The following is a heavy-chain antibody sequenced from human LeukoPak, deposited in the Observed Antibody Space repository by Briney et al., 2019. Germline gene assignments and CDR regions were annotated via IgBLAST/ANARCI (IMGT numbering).Heavy chain of an antibody. CDR1: GDSISSSSSY. V-gene: IGHV4-39*02. J-gene: IGHJ4*02. CDR3: ARDQDTAMLDY. CDR2: IYYSGST. Sequence: PSETLSLTCTVSGDSISSSSSYWGWIRQPPGKGLEWIGSIYYSGSTYYNTSLKSRVTISVDTSKNQFSLKLNSVTAADTAVYYCARDQDTAMLDYWGQGTLVTVSS. D-gene: IGHD5-18*01.